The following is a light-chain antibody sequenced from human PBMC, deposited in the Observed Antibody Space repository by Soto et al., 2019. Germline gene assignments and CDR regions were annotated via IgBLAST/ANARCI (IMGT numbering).Light chain of an antibody. CDR1: SSDVGSYNL. Sequence: QSVLTQPAPVSGSPGQSITISCTGTSSDVGSYNLVSWYQQHPGKAPKLLFYEGSKRPSGVSNRFYGSKSCNTASLTISGLQAEDEADYYCCSYAGSSTLYVFGTGTKVTVL. CDR2: EGS. CDR3: CSYAGSSTLYV. J-gene: IGLJ1*01. V-gene: IGLV2-23*01.